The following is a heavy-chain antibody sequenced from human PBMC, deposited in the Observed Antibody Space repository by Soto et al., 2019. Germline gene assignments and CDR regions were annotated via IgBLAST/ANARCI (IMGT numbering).Heavy chain of an antibody. CDR1: GFTFSSYA. J-gene: IGHJ1*01. CDR2: ISGSGGST. Sequence: HPGGSLRLSCAASGFTFSSYAMSWVRQAPGKGLEWVSAISGSGGSTYYADSVKGRFTISRDNSKNTLYLQMNSLRAEDTAVYYCAKDSALLLWFGASFAWGPGTLVTVSS. D-gene: IGHD3-10*01. CDR3: AKDSALLLWFGASFA. V-gene: IGHV3-23*01.